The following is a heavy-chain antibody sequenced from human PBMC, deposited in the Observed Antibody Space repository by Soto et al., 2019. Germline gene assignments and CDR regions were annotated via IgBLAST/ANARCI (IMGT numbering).Heavy chain of an antibody. CDR1: GYTFTGYS. CDR3: ARELRGYSGYDPEYYYYYYGMDV. Sequence: QVQLVQSGAEVKKPGASVKVSCKASGYTFTGYSMHWVRQAPGQGLEWKGWINPNSGGTNYAQKFQGWVTMTRDTSISTAYMELSRLRSDDTAVYYCARELRGYSGYDPEYYYYYYGMDVWGQGTTVTVSS. D-gene: IGHD5-12*01. CDR2: INPNSGGT. V-gene: IGHV1-2*04. J-gene: IGHJ6*02.